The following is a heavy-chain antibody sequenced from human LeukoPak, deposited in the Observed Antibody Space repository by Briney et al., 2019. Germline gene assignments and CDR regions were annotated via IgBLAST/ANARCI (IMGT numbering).Heavy chain of an antibody. Sequence: GGSLRLSCAASGFTFSSYSMNWVRQAPGKGLEWVSYISSSSSTIYYADSVKGRFTISRDNAKNSLYLQMNSLRAEDTAVYYCARVRSGPYMDVWGKGTTVTVSS. CDR1: GFTFSSYS. V-gene: IGHV3-48*01. D-gene: IGHD2-15*01. CDR2: ISSSSSTI. J-gene: IGHJ6*03. CDR3: ARVRSGPYMDV.